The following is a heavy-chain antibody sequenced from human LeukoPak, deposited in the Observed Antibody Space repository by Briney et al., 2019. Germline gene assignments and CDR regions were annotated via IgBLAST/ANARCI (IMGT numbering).Heavy chain of an antibody. CDR1: GFTFTSYS. V-gene: IGHV3-21*01. CDR2: ISSSSSYI. CDR3: AREGDDGFDI. J-gene: IGHJ3*02. Sequence: PGGSLRLSCAASGFTFTSYSMNWVRQAPGKGLEWVSSISSSSSYIYYADSVKGRFTISRDNAKNSLYLQMNSLRAEDTAVYYCAREGDDGFDIWGQGTMVTVSS.